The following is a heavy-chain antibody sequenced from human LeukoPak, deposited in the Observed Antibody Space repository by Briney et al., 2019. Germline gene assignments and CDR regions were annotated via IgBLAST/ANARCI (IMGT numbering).Heavy chain of an antibody. V-gene: IGHV3-21*01. J-gene: IGHJ4*02. Sequence: GGSLRLSCAASGFTFTTYWMSWVRQAPGQGLEWVSSISSSSSYIYYADSVKGRFTISRDNAKNSLYLQMNSLRAEDTAVYYCARDTGVGYSYGYDYWGQGTLVTVSS. D-gene: IGHD5-18*01. CDR3: ARDTGVGYSYGYDY. CDR2: ISSSSSYI. CDR1: GFTFTTYW.